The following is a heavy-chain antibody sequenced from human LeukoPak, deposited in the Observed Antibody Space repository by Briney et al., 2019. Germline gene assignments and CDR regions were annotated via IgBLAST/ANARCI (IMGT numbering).Heavy chain of an antibody. CDR2: ISYSGST. CDR3: AREVGYCSGGSCYSYFDY. CDR1: GGSINSYY. V-gene: IGHV4-59*01. D-gene: IGHD2-15*01. Sequence: SETLSLTCTVSGGSINSYYWSWIRQPPGKGLEWIGYISYSGSTNYNPSLKSRVTISVDTSKNQFFLKLSSVTAADTAVYYCAREVGYCSGGSCYSYFDYWGQGTLVTVSS. J-gene: IGHJ4*02.